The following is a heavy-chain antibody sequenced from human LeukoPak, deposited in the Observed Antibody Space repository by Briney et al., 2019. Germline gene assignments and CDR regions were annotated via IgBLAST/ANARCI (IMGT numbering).Heavy chain of an antibody. J-gene: IGHJ4*02. CDR1: GFTFRNYA. D-gene: IGHD5-24*01. Sequence: GGSLRLSCVASGFTFRNYAMNWVRQAPGRGLEWVSSISSSSSYIYYADSVKGRFTISRDNAKNSLYLQMNSLRAEDTAVYYCARAQGWLQSDYWGQETLVTVSS. CDR3: ARAQGWLQSDY. V-gene: IGHV3-21*01. CDR2: ISSSSSYI.